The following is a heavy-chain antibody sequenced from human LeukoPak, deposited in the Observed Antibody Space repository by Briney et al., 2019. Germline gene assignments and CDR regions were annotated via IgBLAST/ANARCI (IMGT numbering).Heavy chain of an antibody. D-gene: IGHD6-13*01. J-gene: IGHJ6*03. CDR3: ARRVQQLSYYYYMDV. CDR2: IYTSGST. CDR1: GGSISSGSYY. V-gene: IGHV4-61*02. Sequence: SETLSLTCTVSGGSISSGSYYWSWIRQPAGKGLEWIGRIYTSGSTNYNPSLKSRVTISVDTSKNQFSLKLSSVTAADTAVYYCARRVQQLSYYYYMDVWGKGTTVTVSS.